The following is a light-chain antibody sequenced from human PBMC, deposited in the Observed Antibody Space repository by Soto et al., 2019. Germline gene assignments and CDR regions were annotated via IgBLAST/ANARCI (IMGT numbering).Light chain of an antibody. CDR2: EGT. V-gene: IGLV2-23*01. Sequence: QSVLTQPASVSGSPGQSITISCTGTSSDVGIYNLVSWYQQHPGKAPKLIIYEGTKRPSGVSNRFSGSKSDNTASLTISGLQAEDEADYYCCSYAGTRIYVFGTGTKLTVL. CDR1: SSDVGIYNL. CDR3: CSYAGTRIYV. J-gene: IGLJ1*01.